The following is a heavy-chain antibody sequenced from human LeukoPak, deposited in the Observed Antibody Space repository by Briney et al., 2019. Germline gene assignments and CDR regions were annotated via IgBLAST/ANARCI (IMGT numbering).Heavy chain of an antibody. J-gene: IGHJ3*02. V-gene: IGHV1-69*13. CDR2: IIPIFGSS. Sequence: ASVKVSCKASGGTFSSSAIRCARPATGQGLEWLGRIIPIFGSSNYAQNFQDRVTITADQSTSTAYMELSSLKSEDTAVYYCASVTTVTTKGHGAFDIWGQGTMVTVSS. CDR1: GGTFSSSA. CDR3: ASVTTVTTKGHGAFDI. D-gene: IGHD4-17*01.